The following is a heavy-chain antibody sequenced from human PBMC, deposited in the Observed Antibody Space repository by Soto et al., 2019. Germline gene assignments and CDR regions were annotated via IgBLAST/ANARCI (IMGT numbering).Heavy chain of an antibody. CDR1: GFSLTTSGVG. CDR3: AHRILRTVFGLVTTTAIYFDF. Sequence: QITLNESGPTVVKPAETLTLTCTFSGFSLTTSGVGVGWIRQSPGKAPEWLALIYWADDKRYSASLKSRLTIPKDTSKNQVVLTMASVDPADTATYYCAHRILRTVFGLVTTTAIYFDFWGQGTPVVVSS. D-gene: IGHD3-3*01. CDR2: IYWADDK. V-gene: IGHV2-5*02. J-gene: IGHJ4*02.